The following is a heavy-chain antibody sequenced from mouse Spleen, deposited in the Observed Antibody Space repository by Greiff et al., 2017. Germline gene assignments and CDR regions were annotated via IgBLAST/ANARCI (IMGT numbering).Heavy chain of an antibody. D-gene: IGHD2-14*01. Sequence: QVQLQQSGAELVRPGTSVKMSCKASGYTFTNYWIGWAKQRPGHGLEWIGDIYPGGGYTNYNEKFKGKATLTADKSSSTAYMQFSSLTSEDSAIYYCARWGYRYDGGGFDYWGQGTTLTVSS. CDR2: IYPGGGYT. CDR1: GYTFTNYW. CDR3: ARWGYRYDGGGFDY. J-gene: IGHJ2*01. V-gene: IGHV1-63*01.